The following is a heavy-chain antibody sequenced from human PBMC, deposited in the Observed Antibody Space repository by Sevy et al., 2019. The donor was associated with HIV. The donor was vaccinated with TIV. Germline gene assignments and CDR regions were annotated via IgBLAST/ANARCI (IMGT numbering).Heavy chain of an antibody. CDR2: ISGSGGST. J-gene: IGHJ4*02. D-gene: IGHD3-22*01. Sequence: GGSLRLSCAASGFTLSSYVMSWVRQAPGKGLECISIISGSGGSTYYADSVKGRFTISTDNSKNTLYLQMNSPRVEDTAVYSCAKQPYDSGVYQFDYWDQGTLVTVSS. CDR3: AKQPYDSGVYQFDY. CDR1: GFTLSSYV. V-gene: IGHV3-23*01.